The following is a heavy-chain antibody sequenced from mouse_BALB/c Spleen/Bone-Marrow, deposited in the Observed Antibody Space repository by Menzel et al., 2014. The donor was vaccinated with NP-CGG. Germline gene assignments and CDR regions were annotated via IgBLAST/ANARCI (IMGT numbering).Heavy chain of an antibody. J-gene: IGHJ3*01. V-gene: IGHV2-9*02. D-gene: IGHD1-1*01. Sequence: VHLVESGPGLVAPSQSLSITCTVSEFSLTSYGVHWVRQPPGKGLEWLGVIWAGGSTNYNSALMSRLSISKGNSKSQVFLKMNSLQTDDTAMYYCARGGSSRAWFAYWGQGTLVTVSA. CDR3: ARGGSSRAWFAY. CDR2: IWAGGST. CDR1: EFSLTSYG.